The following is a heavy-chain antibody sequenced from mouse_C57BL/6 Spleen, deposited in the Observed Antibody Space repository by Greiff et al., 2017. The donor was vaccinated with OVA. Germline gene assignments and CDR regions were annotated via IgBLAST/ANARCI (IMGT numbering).Heavy chain of an antibody. J-gene: IGHJ1*03. V-gene: IGHV5-17*01. CDR2: ISSGSSTI. D-gene: IGHD4-1*01. CDR3: ASSWDAWYFDV. CDR1: GFTFSDYG. Sequence: EVKVVESGGGLVKPGGSLKLSCAASGFTFSDYGMHWVRQAPEKGLEWVAYISSGSSTIYYAETVKGRYTISRDNAKNTLFLQMTSLRSEDTALYDCASSWDAWYFDVWGTGTTVTVSS.